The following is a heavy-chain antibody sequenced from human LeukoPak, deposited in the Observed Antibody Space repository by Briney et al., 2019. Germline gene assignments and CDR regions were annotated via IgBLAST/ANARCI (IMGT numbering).Heavy chain of an antibody. D-gene: IGHD5-18*01. J-gene: IGHJ3*02. V-gene: IGHV3-9*01. Sequence: GGSLRLSCAASGFTFDDYAMHWVRQAPGKGLEWVSGISWNSGSIGYADSVKGRFTISRDNAKNSLYLQMNSLRSEDTAVYYCARPRPVGDTASPYDAFDIWGQGTMVTVSS. CDR3: ARPRPVGDTASPYDAFDI. CDR1: GFTFDDYA. CDR2: ISWNSGSI.